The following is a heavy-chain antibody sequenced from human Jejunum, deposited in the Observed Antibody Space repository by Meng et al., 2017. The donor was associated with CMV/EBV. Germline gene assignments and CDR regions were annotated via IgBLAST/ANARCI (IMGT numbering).Heavy chain of an antibody. CDR2: IRSTSSYI. V-gene: IGHV3-21*01. Sequence: KVLVPQAPGKGWEWVTSIRSTSSYISNADSLRGRFTLSRENGRNSLFLQMDSLRAEDTGVYYCGREGGGGPCSSTRCPKHGVFDYWGQGTLVTVSS. CDR3: GREGGGGPCSSTRCPKHGVFDY. D-gene: IGHD2-2*01. J-gene: IGHJ4*02.